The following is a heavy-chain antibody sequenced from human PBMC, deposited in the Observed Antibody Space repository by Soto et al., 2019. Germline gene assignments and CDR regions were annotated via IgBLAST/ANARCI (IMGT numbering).Heavy chain of an antibody. CDR3: ARDLDDYGDYVSWYFDL. Sequence: ASVKVSCKASGYTFTSYGISWVRQAPGQGLEWMGWISAYNGNTNYAQKLQGRVTMTTDTSTSTACMELRSLRSDDTAVYYCARDLDDYGDYVSWYFDLWSRGTLVTVSS. CDR1: GYTFTSYG. V-gene: IGHV1-18*01. J-gene: IGHJ2*01. CDR2: ISAYNGNT. D-gene: IGHD4-17*01.